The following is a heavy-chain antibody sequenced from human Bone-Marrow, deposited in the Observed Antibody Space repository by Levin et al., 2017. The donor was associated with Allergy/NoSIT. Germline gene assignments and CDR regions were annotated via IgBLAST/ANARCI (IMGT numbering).Heavy chain of an antibody. CDR3: AKTPLHDIVASHFDD. CDR1: GFIFDDCA. Sequence: SLRLSCVASGFIFDDCAMHWVRQAPGKGLEWVSGISWNSGNIAYADSVKGRFTISRDNVKNSLFLQINSLRPEDTALYYCAKTPLHDIVASHFDDWGQGTLVTVSS. D-gene: IGHD5-12*01. CDR2: ISWNSGNI. J-gene: IGHJ4*02. V-gene: IGHV3-9*01.